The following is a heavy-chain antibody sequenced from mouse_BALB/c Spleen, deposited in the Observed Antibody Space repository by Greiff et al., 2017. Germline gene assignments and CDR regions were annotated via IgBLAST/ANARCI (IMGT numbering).Heavy chain of an antibody. CDR3: ARDKDGYYGYYAMDY. Sequence: EVQVVESGGGLVQPGGSLRLSCATSGFTFTDYYMSWVRQPPGKALEWLGFIRNKANGYTTEYSASVKGRFAISRDNSQSILYLQMNTLRAEDSATYYCARDKDGYYGYYAMDYWGQGTSVTVSS. J-gene: IGHJ4*01. V-gene: IGHV7-3*02. D-gene: IGHD2-3*01. CDR2: IRNKANGYTT. CDR1: GFTFTDYY.